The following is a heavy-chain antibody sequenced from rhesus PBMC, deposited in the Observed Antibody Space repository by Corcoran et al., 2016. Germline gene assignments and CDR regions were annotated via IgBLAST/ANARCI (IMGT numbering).Heavy chain of an antibody. CDR2: IYGSGRNT. D-gene: IGHD6-37*01. J-gene: IGHJ5-2*02. CDR3: ARSYSGGWKLDV. Sequence: QVQLQESGPGLVKPLENLSLTCAVSGGSISSNYWSWIRQPPGKGLEWIGEIYGSGRNTNYNPSLKIRVTLSVDTSKNQFSLKLTSVTAADTAVYFCARSYSGGWKLDVWGRGVLVAVSS. CDR1: GGSISSNY. V-gene: IGHV4S11*01.